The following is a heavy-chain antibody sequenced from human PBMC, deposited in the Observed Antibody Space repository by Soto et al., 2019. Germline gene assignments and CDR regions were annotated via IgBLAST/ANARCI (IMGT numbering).Heavy chain of an antibody. V-gene: IGHV1-8*01. J-gene: IGHJ4*02. Sequence: QVQLVQSGAEVKKPGASVKVSCKASGYTFTSYDINWVRQATGHGLEWMGWMNPNSGNTGYAQKFQGRVTMTRNTSISTAYMELSSLRSEATAVYYCATVDTAMIRAFDYWGQGTLVTVSS. CDR3: ATVDTAMIRAFDY. CDR2: MNPNSGNT. D-gene: IGHD5-18*01. CDR1: GYTFTSYD.